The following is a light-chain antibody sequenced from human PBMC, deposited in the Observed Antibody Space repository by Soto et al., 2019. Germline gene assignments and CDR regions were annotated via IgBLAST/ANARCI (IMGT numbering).Light chain of an antibody. V-gene: IGKV1-5*03. CDR1: QSISNW. Sequence: DIQMTQSPSTLSASVGDRVTITCRASQSISNWLAWYQQKPGKAPKLLIYKASTLQSGVPSRFSGSGSGADFTLTISSLQPDEFGTYYCQQYTSYYTFGQGTKLEIK. J-gene: IGKJ2*01. CDR2: KAS. CDR3: QQYTSYYT.